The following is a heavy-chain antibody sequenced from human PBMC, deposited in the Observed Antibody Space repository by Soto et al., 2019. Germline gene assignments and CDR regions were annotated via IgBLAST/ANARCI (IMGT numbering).Heavy chain of an antibody. V-gene: IGHV5-51*01. CDR1: GYSFSSYW. J-gene: IGHJ4*02. CDR2: IFPGDSDT. CDR3: AKLFGTVVAVASTRQFDY. Sequence: GESLKISCKGSGYSFSSYWIGWVRQMPGKGLEWMGIIFPGDSDTRYSPSFQGQVTISADKSISTAYLQWSSLKASDTAMYYCAKLFGTVVAVASTRQFDYWGQGTLVTVSS. D-gene: IGHD2-15*01.